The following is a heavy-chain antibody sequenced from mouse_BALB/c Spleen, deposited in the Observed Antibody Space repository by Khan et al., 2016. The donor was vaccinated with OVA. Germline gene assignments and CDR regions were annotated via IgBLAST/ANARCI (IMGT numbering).Heavy chain of an antibody. CDR1: GYTFTSYV. Sequence: VQLKQSGPELVKPGASVKMSCKASGYTFTSYVIHWVKQKPGQGLEWIGYINPYNDGTKYNEKFKGKATLTSDKSSSTAYMEFSSLTSEDSAGYYCARSTYYGNPYAMVYWGQGTSVTVSS. CDR3: ARSTYYGNPYAMVY. V-gene: IGHV1S136*01. CDR2: INPYNDGT. D-gene: IGHD2-10*01. J-gene: IGHJ4*01.